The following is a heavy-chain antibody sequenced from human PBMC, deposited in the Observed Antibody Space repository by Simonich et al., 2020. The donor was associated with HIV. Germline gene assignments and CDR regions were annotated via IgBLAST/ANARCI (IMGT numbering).Heavy chain of an antibody. CDR1: GGSFSGYY. V-gene: IGHV4-34*01. CDR3: ARGFYQRLYYFDY. D-gene: IGHD2-2*01. J-gene: IGHJ4*02. Sequence: QVQLQQWGAGLLKPSETLSLTCAVYGGSFSGYYWSWIRQPPGKGLEWIGEINHSGSTNYNQSLKSRVTISVDTSKNQFSLKLSSVTAADTAVYYCARGFYQRLYYFDYWGQGTLVTVSS. CDR2: INHSGST.